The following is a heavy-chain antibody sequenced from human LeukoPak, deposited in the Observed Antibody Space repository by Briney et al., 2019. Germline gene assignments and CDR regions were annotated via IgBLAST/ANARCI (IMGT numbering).Heavy chain of an antibody. J-gene: IGHJ4*02. D-gene: IGHD6-19*01. V-gene: IGHV3-30*18. CDR1: GFTFSSYG. CDR3: AKGIIAVAVLGPDY. CDR2: ISYDGSNK. Sequence: GGSLRLSCAASGFTFSSYGMHWVRQAPGKGLEWVAVISYDGSNKYYADSVKGRFTISRDNSKNTLYLQMNSLRAEDTAVYYCAKGIIAVAVLGPDYWGQGTLVTVSS.